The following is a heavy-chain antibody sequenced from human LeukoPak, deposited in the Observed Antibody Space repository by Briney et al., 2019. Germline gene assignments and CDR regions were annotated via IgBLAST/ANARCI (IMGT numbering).Heavy chain of an antibody. CDR2: ISYDGSNK. CDR1: GFTFSSYA. CDR3: ARGLDSSGYPPFDY. J-gene: IGHJ4*02. V-gene: IGHV3-30-3*01. D-gene: IGHD3-22*01. Sequence: GGSLRLSCAASGFTFSSYAMHWVRQAPGKGLEWVAVISYDGSNKYYADSVKGRFTISRDNSKNTLYLQMNSLRAGDTAVYYCARGLDSSGYPPFDYWGQGTLVTVSS.